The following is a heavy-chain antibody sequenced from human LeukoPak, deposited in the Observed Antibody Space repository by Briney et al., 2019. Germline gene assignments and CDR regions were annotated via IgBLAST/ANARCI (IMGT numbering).Heavy chain of an antibody. CDR3: ARLPYSGYDPEGYYFDY. CDR1: GGSISSGGYS. D-gene: IGHD5-12*01. CDR2: IYHSGST. J-gene: IGHJ4*02. Sequence: PSQTLSLTCAVSGGSISSGGYSWSWIRQPPGKGLEWIGYIYHSGSTNYNPSLKSRVTISVDTSKNQFSLKLSSVTAADTAVYYCARLPYSGYDPEGYYFDYWGQGTLVTVSS. V-gene: IGHV4-30-2*01.